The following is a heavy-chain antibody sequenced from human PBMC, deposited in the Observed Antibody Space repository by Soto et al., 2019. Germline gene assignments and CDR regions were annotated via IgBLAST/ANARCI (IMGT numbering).Heavy chain of an antibody. Sequence: EVQLVESGGGLVQPGGSLKLSCAASGFTFSGSAMHWVRQAAGKGLEWVGRIRSKANSYATAYAASVKGRFTISRDDPKNTAYLQMNSLKTEDTAVYYCTRHSLAAEGGYYYYMDVWGKGTTVTVSS. D-gene: IGHD6-13*01. CDR1: GFTFSGSA. CDR2: IRSKANSYAT. CDR3: TRHSLAAEGGYYYYMDV. J-gene: IGHJ6*03. V-gene: IGHV3-73*01.